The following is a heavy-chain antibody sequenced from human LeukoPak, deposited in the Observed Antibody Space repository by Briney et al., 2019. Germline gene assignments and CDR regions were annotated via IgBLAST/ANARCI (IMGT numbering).Heavy chain of an antibody. D-gene: IGHD2-2*01. CDR1: GGSISSYY. Sequence: KPSETLSLTCTVSGGSISSYYWSWIRQPPAKGLEWIGYIYYSGSTNYNPSLKSRVTISVDTSKNQFSLKLSSVTAADTAVYYCARRYIVVVPAAKRWLTANWFDPWGQGTLVTVSP. J-gene: IGHJ5*02. V-gene: IGHV4-59*08. CDR2: IYYSGST. CDR3: ARRYIVVVPAAKRWLTANWFDP.